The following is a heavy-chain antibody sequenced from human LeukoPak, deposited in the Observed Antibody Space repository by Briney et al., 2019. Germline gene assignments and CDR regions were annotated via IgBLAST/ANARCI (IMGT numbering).Heavy chain of an antibody. CDR1: GGSFSGYY. CDR3: ARRGGQYSSSWYLRAFDI. CDR2: INHSGST. Sequence: SGTLSLTCAVYGGSFSGYYWSWIRQPPGKGLEWIGEINHSGSTNYNPSLKSRVTISVDTSKNQFSLKLSSVTAADTAVYYCARRGGQYSSSWYLRAFDIWGQGTMVTVSS. J-gene: IGHJ3*02. D-gene: IGHD6-13*01. V-gene: IGHV4-34*01.